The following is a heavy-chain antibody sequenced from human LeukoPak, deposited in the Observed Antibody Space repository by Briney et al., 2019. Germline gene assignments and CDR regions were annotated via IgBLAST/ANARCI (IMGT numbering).Heavy chain of an antibody. CDR3: ASTNWNYAWAGFDY. CDR2: IYYSGST. CDR1: GGSISSGGYY. Sequence: PSQTLSLTCTVSGGSISSGGYYWSWIRQHPGKGLEWIGYIYYSGSTYYNPSLKSRVTISVDTSKNQFSLKLSSVTAADTAVYYRASTNWNYAWAGFDYWGQGTLVTVSS. J-gene: IGHJ4*02. D-gene: IGHD1-7*01. V-gene: IGHV4-31*03.